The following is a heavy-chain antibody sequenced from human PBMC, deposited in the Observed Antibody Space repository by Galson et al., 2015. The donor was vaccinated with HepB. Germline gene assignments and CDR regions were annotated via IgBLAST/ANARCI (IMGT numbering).Heavy chain of an antibody. V-gene: IGHV3-74*01. CDR1: GLTFSSYW. J-gene: IGHJ4*02. Sequence: SLKLSCTASGLTFSSYWMHWVRQAPGKGLVWVARINSDGSSTSYAHSVKGRFTISRDNAKNTLYLKLNSLRAEDTAVYYCARRDYYDSSGYDYWGQGTLVTVSS. D-gene: IGHD3-22*01. CDR2: INSDGSST. CDR3: ARRDYYDSSGYDY.